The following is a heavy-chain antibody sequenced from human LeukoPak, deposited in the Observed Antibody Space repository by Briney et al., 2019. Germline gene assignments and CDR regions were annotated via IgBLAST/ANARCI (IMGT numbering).Heavy chain of an antibody. V-gene: IGHV1-3*01. CDR2: INAGYGNT. J-gene: IGHJ5*02. Sequence: GASVNVSCKASGYTFTSYAMHWVRQAPGQRLEWMGWINAGYGNTKYSQNFQGRVTITRDTSASTAYMELSSLRSEDTAVYYCARVGGESPRWFDPWGQGTLVTVSS. CDR1: GYTFTSYA. D-gene: IGHD3-10*01. CDR3: ARVGGESPRWFDP.